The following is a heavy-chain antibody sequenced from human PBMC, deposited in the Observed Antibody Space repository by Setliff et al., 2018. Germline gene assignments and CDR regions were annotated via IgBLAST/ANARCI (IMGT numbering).Heavy chain of an antibody. V-gene: IGHV1-18*01. D-gene: IGHD2-21*02. CDR3: ARAYCGGDCYNRQLEYFQH. CDR1: GGAFSNYG. CDR2: ISAYSGNT. Sequence: ASVKVSCKASGGAFSNYGITWVRQAPGQGLEWMGWISAYSGNTNYGQRVQGRVTLTTDTSTSTAYMELRNLRPDDTAVYYCARAYCGGDCYNRQLEYFQHWGQGTLVTVSS. J-gene: IGHJ1*01.